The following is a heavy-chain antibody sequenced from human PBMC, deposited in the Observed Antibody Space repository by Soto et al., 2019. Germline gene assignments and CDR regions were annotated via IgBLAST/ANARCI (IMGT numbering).Heavy chain of an antibody. V-gene: IGHV1-3*01. CDR1: GYTFTKYT. Sequence: ASVKVSCKTSGYTFTKYTIHWVRQAPGQRLEWMGWINAGNGNTEYSQKFQGRVTITRDTSASTAYMELSSLRSEDSGVYYCARDATLHFYFWKKWNWFDLWGQGTLVTVSS. J-gene: IGHJ5*02. CDR2: INAGNGNT. D-gene: IGHD3-3*01. CDR3: ARDATLHFYFWKKWNWFDL.